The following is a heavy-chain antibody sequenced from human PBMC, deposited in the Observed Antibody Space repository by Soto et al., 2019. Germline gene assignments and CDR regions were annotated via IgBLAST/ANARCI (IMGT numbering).Heavy chain of an antibody. CDR2: ISSDGTIS. CDR1: GFTFSNYG. V-gene: IGHV3-30*18. J-gene: IGHJ4*01. D-gene: IGHD6-19*01. CDR3: AKEVAVAGDFDY. Sequence: QVRLVESGGGVVQPGRSVRLSCVASGFTFSNYGIHWVRQAPGKGLEWVAVISSDGTISYYANSVKGRFIISRDNYQNTLYLQLDSLRPEDTAMYYCAKEVAVAGDFDYWGLGTLVTVSS.